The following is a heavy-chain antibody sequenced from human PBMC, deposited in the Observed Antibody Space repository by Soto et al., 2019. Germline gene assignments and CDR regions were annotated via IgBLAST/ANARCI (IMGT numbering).Heavy chain of an antibody. J-gene: IGHJ4*02. CDR1: GGSISSYY. V-gene: IGHV4-59*01. CDR2: IYYSGST. Sequence: PSETLSLTCTVSGGSISSYYWSWIRQPPGKGLEWIGYIYYSGSTNYNPSLKSRVTISVDTSKNQFSLKLSSVTAADTAVYYCASRKDYFDYWGQGTLVTVSS. CDR3: ASRKDYFDY.